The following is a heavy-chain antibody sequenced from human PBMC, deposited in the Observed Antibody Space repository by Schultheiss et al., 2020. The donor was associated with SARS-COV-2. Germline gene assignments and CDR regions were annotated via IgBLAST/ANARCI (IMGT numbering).Heavy chain of an antibody. D-gene: IGHD2/OR15-2a*01. CDR2: IWYDGSNK. CDR1: GFTFSSYG. V-gene: IGHV3-33*01. Sequence: GGSLRLSCAASGFTFSSYGMNWVRQAPGKGLEWVAVIWYDGSNKYYADSVKGRFTISRDNSKNTRYLQMNSLRAEDTAVYNCARERENTPNYYYYYGMDVWGQGTTVTVSS. J-gene: IGHJ6*02. CDR3: ARERENTPNYYYYYGMDV.